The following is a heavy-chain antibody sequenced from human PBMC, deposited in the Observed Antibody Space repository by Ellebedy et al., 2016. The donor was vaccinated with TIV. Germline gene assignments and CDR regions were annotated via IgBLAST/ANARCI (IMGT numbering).Heavy chain of an antibody. Sequence: GESLKISXAASGFTFSSYAMSWVRQAPGKGLEWVSAISGSGGSTYYADSVKGRFTISRDNSKNTLYLQMNSLRAEDTAVYYCAKDQDIVVVVASRGPNWFDPWGQGTLVTVSS. J-gene: IGHJ5*02. CDR3: AKDQDIVVVVASRGPNWFDP. CDR2: ISGSGGST. V-gene: IGHV3-23*01. D-gene: IGHD2-15*01. CDR1: GFTFSSYA.